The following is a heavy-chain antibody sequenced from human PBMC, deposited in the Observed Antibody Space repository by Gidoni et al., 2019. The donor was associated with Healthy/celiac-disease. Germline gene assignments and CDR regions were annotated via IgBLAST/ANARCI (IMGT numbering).Heavy chain of an antibody. CDR3: ARDYHQLHLYYMDV. J-gene: IGHJ6*03. Sequence: EVQLVESGGGVVRPGGSLRLSCAAHGFPFDDYGMGWVRQAPGEGLGCVSVINWKGGRTGYADSVKGRFTISRDNAKNSLYLQMNSLRAEDTALYHCARDYHQLHLYYMDVWGKGTTVTVSS. CDR2: INWKGGRT. V-gene: IGHV3-20*01. CDR1: GFPFDDYG. D-gene: IGHD2-2*02.